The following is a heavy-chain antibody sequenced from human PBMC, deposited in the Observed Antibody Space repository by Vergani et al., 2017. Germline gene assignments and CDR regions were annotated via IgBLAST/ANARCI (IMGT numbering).Heavy chain of an antibody. D-gene: IGHD3-9*01. J-gene: IGHJ6*04. CDR1: GGSISSYY. CDR2: IYYSGST. CDR3: ACGEGHDILTRPMDV. V-gene: IGHV4-59*01. Sequence: QVQLQESGPGLVKPSETLSLTCTVSGGSISSYYWSWIRQPPGKGLEWIGYIYYSGSTNYNPSLKSRVTISVDTSKNQFSLKLSSVTAADTAGYYCACGEGHDILTRPMDVWGKGTTVTVSS.